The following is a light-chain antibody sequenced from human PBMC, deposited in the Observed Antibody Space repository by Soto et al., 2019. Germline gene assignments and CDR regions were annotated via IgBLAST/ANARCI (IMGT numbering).Light chain of an antibody. Sequence: DIQVTQSPYSLSASPGDRITITCRASQDIKKFLAWYQQKPGEVPHLLIYAASTLRPGVPSRFCGNASGTDFTLTIASLQPEDVATYFCQKYDRAPAAFGQGTKVDVK. V-gene: IGKV1-27*01. CDR3: QKYDRAPAA. CDR2: AAS. J-gene: IGKJ1*01. CDR1: QDIKKF.